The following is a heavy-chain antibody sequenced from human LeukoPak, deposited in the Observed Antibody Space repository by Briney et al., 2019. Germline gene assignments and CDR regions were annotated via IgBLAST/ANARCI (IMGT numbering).Heavy chain of an antibody. V-gene: IGHV3-30-3*01. J-gene: IGHJ3*02. Sequence: GGSLRLSCAASGFTFSSYAMHWVRQAPGKGLEWVAVISYDGSNKYYADSVKGRFTISRDNSKNTLYLQMNSLRAEDTAVYYCARDLVGIVNNAFDIWGQGTMVTVSS. CDR3: ARDLVGIVNNAFDI. CDR2: ISYDGSNK. CDR1: GFTFSSYA. D-gene: IGHD3-22*01.